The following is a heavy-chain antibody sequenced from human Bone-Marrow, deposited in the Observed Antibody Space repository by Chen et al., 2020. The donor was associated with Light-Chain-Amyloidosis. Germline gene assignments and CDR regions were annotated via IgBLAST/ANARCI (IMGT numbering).Heavy chain of an antibody. J-gene: IGHJ6*04. CDR3: GRGGLPESRSKYFFPYFYMSV. CDR2: FTPTSGTA. Sequence: QVQLPQSGAELRKPGSSVKVSCKPSGDTLDRYSISWVRQAPGQGLEWMGGFTPTSGTANYAERCQGRVTITADDSTRTVYMELRSLRSEDTSVYFCGRGGLPESRSKYFFPYFYMSVCGKGATVTVSS. CDR1: GDTLDRYS. D-gene: IGHD3-22*01. V-gene: IGHV1-69*01.